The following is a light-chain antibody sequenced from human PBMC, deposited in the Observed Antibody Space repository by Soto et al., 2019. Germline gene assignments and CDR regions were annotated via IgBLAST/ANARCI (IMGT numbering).Light chain of an antibody. CDR3: AAWDDSLNGPL. J-gene: IGLJ3*02. V-gene: IGLV1-44*01. CDR2: SNN. CDR1: SSNVGSNT. Sequence: QAVVTQPPSASGTPGQRVTISCSGSSSNVGSNTVNWYQQLPGTAPTLLIYSNNQRPSGVPDRFSGSKSGTSASLAVNGLHSEDEADYYCAAWDDSLNGPLFGGGTKLTVL.